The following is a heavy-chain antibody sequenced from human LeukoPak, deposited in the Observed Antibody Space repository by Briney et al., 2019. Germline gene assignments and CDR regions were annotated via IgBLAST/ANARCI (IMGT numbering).Heavy chain of an antibody. CDR3: AHEPDSYGTYYFDY. CDR1: GFSFSSYH. J-gene: IGHJ4*02. V-gene: IGHV3-21*01. CDR2: ITSSSSYI. Sequence: PGGSLRLSCAASGFSFSSYHMNWVRQAPGKGLEWVSSITSSSSYIYYADSVKGRFTISRDNAKNSLYLQMNSLRAEDTAVYYCAHEPDSYGTYYFDYWGQGTLVTVSS. D-gene: IGHD5-18*01.